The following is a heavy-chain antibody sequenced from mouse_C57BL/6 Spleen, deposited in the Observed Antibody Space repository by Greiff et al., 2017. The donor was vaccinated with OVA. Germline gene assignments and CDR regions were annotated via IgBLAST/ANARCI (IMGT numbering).Heavy chain of an antibody. J-gene: IGHJ4*01. Sequence: EVQGVESGPELVKPGASVKISCKASGYSFTGYYMNWVKQSPEKSLEWIGEINPSTGGTTYNQKFKAKATLTVDKSSSTAYMQLKSLTSEDSAVYYCARGDYDGDYYAMDYWGQGTSVTVSS. V-gene: IGHV1-42*01. D-gene: IGHD2-4*01. CDR2: INPSTGGT. CDR1: GYSFTGYY. CDR3: ARGDYDGDYYAMDY.